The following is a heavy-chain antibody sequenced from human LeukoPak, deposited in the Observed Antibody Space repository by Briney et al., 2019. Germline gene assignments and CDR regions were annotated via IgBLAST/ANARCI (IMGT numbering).Heavy chain of an antibody. CDR3: ARYGSYCTGGNCKDY. D-gene: IGHD2-15*01. J-gene: IGHJ4*02. CDR1: GFTFTNYW. CDR2: IKQDGSDK. V-gene: IGHV3-7*01. Sequence: GGSLRLSCVASGFTFTNYWMSWVRQAPGKGLEWVANIKQDGSDKYYVDSVKGRFTISRDNAKNSLYLQMNSLRVEDTAVYYCARYGSYCTGGNCKDYWGQGTLVTVSS.